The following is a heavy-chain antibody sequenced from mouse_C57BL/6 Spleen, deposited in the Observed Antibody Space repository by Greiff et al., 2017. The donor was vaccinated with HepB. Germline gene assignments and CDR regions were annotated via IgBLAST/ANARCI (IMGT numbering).Heavy chain of an antibody. CDR2: IYPGDGDT. V-gene: IGHV1-80*01. J-gene: IGHJ3*01. Sequence: QVQLKQSGAELVKPGASVKISCKASGYAFSSYWMNWVKQRPGKGLEWIGQIYPGDGDTNYNGKFKGQATLTADKSSSTAYMQLSSLTSEDSAVYFCARYYGSSYRGFAYWGQGTLVTVSA. D-gene: IGHD1-1*01. CDR3: ARYYGSSYRGFAY. CDR1: GYAFSSYW.